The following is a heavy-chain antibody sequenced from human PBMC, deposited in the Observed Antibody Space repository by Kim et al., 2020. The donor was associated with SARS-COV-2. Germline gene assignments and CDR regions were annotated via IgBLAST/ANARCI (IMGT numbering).Heavy chain of an antibody. J-gene: IGHJ4*02. CDR1: GGSFSGYY. Sequence: SETLSLTCAVYGGSFSGYYWSWIRQPPGKGLEWIGEINHSGSTNYNPSLKSRVTISVDTSKNQFSLQLSSVTAADTAVYYCARDYYYGSGTSLFDYWGQGTLVTVSS. V-gene: IGHV4-34*01. CDR2: INHSGST. CDR3: ARDYYYGSGTSLFDY. D-gene: IGHD3-10*01.